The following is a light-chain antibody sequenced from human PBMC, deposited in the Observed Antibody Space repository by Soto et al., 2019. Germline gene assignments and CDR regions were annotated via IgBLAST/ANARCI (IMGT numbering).Light chain of an antibody. Sequence: DIQMTQSPSSLPASARNRVTITSRASQSISSYLNWYQQKPRKATKLMIYAASSLQSGVPSRFSGSGSGADFTLTISSLQPEDFATYYCQQSYSTPSITFGQGTRLEIK. CDR2: AAS. CDR1: QSISSY. V-gene: IGKV1-39*01. J-gene: IGKJ5*01. CDR3: QQSYSTPSIT.